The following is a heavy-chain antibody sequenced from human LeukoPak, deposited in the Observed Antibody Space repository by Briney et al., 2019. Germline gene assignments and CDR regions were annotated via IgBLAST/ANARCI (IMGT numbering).Heavy chain of an antibody. D-gene: IGHD3-10*01. CDR3: ATQLWFGELLFDY. V-gene: IGHV1-24*01. J-gene: IGHJ4*02. CDR2: FDPEDGET. Sequence: ASVKVSCKVSGYTLTELSMHWVRQAPGKGLEWMGGFDPEDGETIYAQKFQGRVTMTEDTSTDTAYTELSSLRSEDTAVYYCATQLWFGELLFDYWGQGTLVTVSS. CDR1: GYTLTELS.